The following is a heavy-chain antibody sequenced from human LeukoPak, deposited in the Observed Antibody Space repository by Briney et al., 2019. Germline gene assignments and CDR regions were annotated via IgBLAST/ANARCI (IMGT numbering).Heavy chain of an antibody. CDR2: ISGSGGST. V-gene: IGHV3-23*01. J-gene: IGHJ5*02. Sequence: GGSLRLSCAASGFTFSSYGMGWVRQAPGKGLEWVSAISGSGGSTYYADSVKGRFTISRDNAKNSLYLQMNSLRAEDTAVYYCAGQSRLGYCSGGSCYSQPFDPWGQGTLVTVSS. CDR3: AGQSRLGYCSGGSCYSQPFDP. CDR1: GFTFSSYG. D-gene: IGHD2-15*01.